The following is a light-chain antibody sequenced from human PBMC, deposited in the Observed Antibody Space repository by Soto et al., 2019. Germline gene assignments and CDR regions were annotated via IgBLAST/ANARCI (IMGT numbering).Light chain of an antibody. Sequence: QSVLTQPASVSGSPGQSITISCTGTSSDVGGYNYVSWYQQHPGKAPKLMIYDVSNRPSGVSNRFSGSKSGNTASLTISGLQAEDEADYYCSSYTSSSTSLYVSGTGTKVTVL. V-gene: IGLV2-14*01. CDR3: SSYTSSSTSLYV. CDR2: DVS. CDR1: SSDVGGYNY. J-gene: IGLJ1*01.